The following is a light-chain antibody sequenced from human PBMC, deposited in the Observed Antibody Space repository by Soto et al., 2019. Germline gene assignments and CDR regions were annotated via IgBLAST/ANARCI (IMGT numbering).Light chain of an antibody. CDR3: QQYNNWPPFT. J-gene: IGKJ5*01. CDR1: QSVSNNY. V-gene: IGKV3-20*01. CDR2: GAS. Sequence: EIVLTQSPGTLSLSPGERATLSCRASQSVSNNYLAWYQQKPGQAPRLLIYGASNRATGIPDRFSGSGSGTDFTLTISGLQAEDFAVYYCQQYNNWPPFTFGQGTRLEIK.